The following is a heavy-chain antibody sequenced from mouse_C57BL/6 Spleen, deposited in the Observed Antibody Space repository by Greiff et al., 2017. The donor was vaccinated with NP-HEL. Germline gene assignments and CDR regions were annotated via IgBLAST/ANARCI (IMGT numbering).Heavy chain of an antibody. Sequence: QVQLQQPGAELVKPGASVKMSCKASGYTFTSYWITWVKQRPGQGLEWIGDIYPGSGSTNYNEKFKSKATLTVDTSSSTAYMQLSSLTSEDSAVYYCARGGLAQAWFAYWGQGTLVTVSA. V-gene: IGHV1-55*01. CDR1: GYTFTSYW. D-gene: IGHD6-1*01. J-gene: IGHJ3*01. CDR2: IYPGSGST. CDR3: ARGGLAQAWFAY.